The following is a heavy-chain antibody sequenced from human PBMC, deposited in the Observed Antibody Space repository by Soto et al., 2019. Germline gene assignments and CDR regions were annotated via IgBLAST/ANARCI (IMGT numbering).Heavy chain of an antibody. J-gene: IGHJ5*02. D-gene: IGHD3-22*01. CDR1: GDCMSTYY. CDR2: VHSSGST. V-gene: IGHV4-59*01. Sequence: QVQLQESGPGLVKSSETLSLTCTVSGDCMSTYYWNWIRQPPGKGLEWIGYVHSSGSTNYNPSLKSRVTISLDTSKNQFSLQLTSVTAADTAVYYCARGGGWLPDLWGQGTLVTVST. CDR3: ARGGGWLPDL.